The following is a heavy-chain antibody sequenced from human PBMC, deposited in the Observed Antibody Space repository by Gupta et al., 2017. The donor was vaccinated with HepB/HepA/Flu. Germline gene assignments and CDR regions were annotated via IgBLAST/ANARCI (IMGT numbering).Heavy chain of an antibody. CDR2: IWYDGSNK. V-gene: IGHV3-33*01. J-gene: IGHJ4*02. CDR3: AREGNYYDSSGLDY. Sequence: QVQLVESGGGVVQPGRSLRLSCAASGFTFSSYGMHWVRQAPGKGLEWVAVIWYDGSNKYYADSVKGRFTISRDNSKNTLYLQMKSMRAEDTAVYYCAREGNYYDSSGLDYWGQGTLVTVSS. D-gene: IGHD3-22*01. CDR1: GFTFSSYG.